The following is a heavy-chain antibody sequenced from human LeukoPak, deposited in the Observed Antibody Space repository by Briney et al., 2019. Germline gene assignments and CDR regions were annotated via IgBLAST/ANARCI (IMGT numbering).Heavy chain of an antibody. CDR2: INHSGST. V-gene: IGHV4-34*01. J-gene: IGHJ4*02. CDR3: ARGRVYGYYFDY. Sequence: SETLSLTCAVYGGSFSGYYWSWIRQPPGKGPEWIGEINHSGSTNYNPSLKSRVTISADTSKNQFSLKLSSVTAADTAVYYCARGRVYGYYFDYWGQGTLVTVSS. CDR1: GGSFSGYY. D-gene: IGHD6-6*01.